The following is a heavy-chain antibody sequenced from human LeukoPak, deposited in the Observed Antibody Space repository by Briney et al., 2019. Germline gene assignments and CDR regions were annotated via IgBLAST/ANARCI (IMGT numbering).Heavy chain of an antibody. D-gene: IGHD3-9*01. CDR1: GFTFSDYY. Sequence: GGSLRLSCAASGFTFSDYYMSWIRQAPGKGLEWVSYISSSGSTIYYADSVKGRFTISRDNAKNSLYLQMNSLRAEDTAVYYCARGGVYYDILTGYSLLPDYWGQGTLVTVSS. CDR3: ARGGVYYDILTGYSLLPDY. V-gene: IGHV3-11*01. J-gene: IGHJ4*02. CDR2: ISSSGSTI.